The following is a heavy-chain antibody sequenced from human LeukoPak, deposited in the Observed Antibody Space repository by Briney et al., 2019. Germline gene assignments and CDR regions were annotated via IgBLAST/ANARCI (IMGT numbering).Heavy chain of an antibody. V-gene: IGHV4-34*01. CDR1: GGSFSGYY. Sequence: KPSETLSLTCAVYGGSFSGYYWSWIRQPPGKGLEWIGEINHSGSTNYNPSLKSRVTISVDTSKNQFSLKLSSVTAADTAVYYCARGRVGGYSYGYTKSYYYYGMDVWGQGTTVTVSS. CDR3: ARGRVGGYSYGYTKSYYYYGMDV. D-gene: IGHD5-18*01. CDR2: INHSGST. J-gene: IGHJ6*02.